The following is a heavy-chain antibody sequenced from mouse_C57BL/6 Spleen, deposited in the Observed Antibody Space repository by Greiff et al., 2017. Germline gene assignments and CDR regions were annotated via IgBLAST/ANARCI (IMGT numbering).Heavy chain of an antibody. CDR3: ASPTVVATGEFAY. CDR2: IYPRSGNT. CDR1: GYTFTSYG. D-gene: IGHD1-1*01. J-gene: IGHJ3*01. V-gene: IGHV1-81*01. Sequence: VQLQQSGAELARPGASVKLSCKASGYTFTSYGISWVKQRTGQGLEWIGEIYPRSGNTYYNEKFKGKATLTADKSSSTAYMELRSLTSEDSAVYFCASPTVVATGEFAYWGQGTLVTVSA.